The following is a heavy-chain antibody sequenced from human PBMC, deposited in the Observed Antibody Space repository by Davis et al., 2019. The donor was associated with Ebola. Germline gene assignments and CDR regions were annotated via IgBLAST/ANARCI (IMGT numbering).Heavy chain of an antibody. D-gene: IGHD2-2*01. J-gene: IGHJ4*02. CDR1: GVSIIDHY. V-gene: IGHV4-59*11. CDR2: IDYRGRS. CDR3: ARGGSPAMFKGVDE. Sequence: PAGSLTLSCTVSGVSIIDHYWSCIRQPPGKGLEWIGYIDYRGRSTYNPSLRSRITMSVETSKNQFSLKLKSITAADTAVYYCARGGSPAMFKGVDEWGQGTLVTVAS.